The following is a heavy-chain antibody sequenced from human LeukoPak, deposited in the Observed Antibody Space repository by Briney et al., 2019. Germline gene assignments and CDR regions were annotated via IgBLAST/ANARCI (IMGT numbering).Heavy chain of an antibody. Sequence: ASVKVSCKASGYTFTGYYIHWVRQAPGQGLEWMGIINPSGGTTNYAQKFQGRVTMTRDTSTSTVYMELSSLRSEDTAVYYCARGAPTAAGLGRGYWGQGTLVTVSS. J-gene: IGHJ4*02. V-gene: IGHV1-46*01. CDR3: ARGAPTAAGLGRGY. CDR2: INPSGGTT. D-gene: IGHD6-13*01. CDR1: GYTFTGYY.